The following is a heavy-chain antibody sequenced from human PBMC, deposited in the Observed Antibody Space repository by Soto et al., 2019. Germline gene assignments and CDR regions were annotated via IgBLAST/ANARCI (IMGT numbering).Heavy chain of an antibody. V-gene: IGHV3-53*01. CDR3: AAMTTVTTTYYYYGMDV. Sequence: GGSLRLSCAASGFIVSSNYISWVRQTPGKGLEWVSLIYIGGPTYYADSVKGRFTISRDNSKNTLYLQMNSLRAEDTAVYYCAAMTTVTTTYYYYGMDVWGQGTTGTVSS. CDR2: IYIGGPT. D-gene: IGHD4-17*01. J-gene: IGHJ6*02. CDR1: GFIVSSNY.